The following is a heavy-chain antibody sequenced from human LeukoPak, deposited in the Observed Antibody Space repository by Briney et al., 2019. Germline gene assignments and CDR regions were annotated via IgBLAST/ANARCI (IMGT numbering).Heavy chain of an antibody. D-gene: IGHD6-19*01. CDR3: ARDSSGAFDY. Sequence: PGGSLRLSCAASGFTVSSNYMSWVRQAPGKGLEWVSVIYSDGSTYYADSVKGRFTISRDNSKNTLYLQTNSLRAEDTAVYYCARDSSGAFDYWGQGTLVTVSS. CDR1: GFTVSSNY. V-gene: IGHV3-53*01. CDR2: IYSDGST. J-gene: IGHJ4*02.